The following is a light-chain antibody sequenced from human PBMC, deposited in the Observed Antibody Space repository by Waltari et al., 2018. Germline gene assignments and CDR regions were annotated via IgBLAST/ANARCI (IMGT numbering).Light chain of an antibody. Sequence: EIVLTQSPGTLSLSPGEGATLSCRASQSVSRSLAWYQQKPGQAPRLLIYDASTRATGIPDRFSGSGSGTDFSLTISRLEPEDFAVYYCQKYVSLLATFGQGTTVEIK. J-gene: IGKJ1*01. CDR1: QSVSRS. CDR3: QKYVSLLAT. V-gene: IGKV3-20*01. CDR2: DAS.